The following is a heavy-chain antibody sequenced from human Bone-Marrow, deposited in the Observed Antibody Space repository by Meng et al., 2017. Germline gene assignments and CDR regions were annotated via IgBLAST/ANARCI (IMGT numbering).Heavy chain of an antibody. CDR3: ARAGSGIVVVLDP. CDR2: IYYSGST. CDR1: GGSISSSSYY. Sequence: QVQIQQSGAGLLKPSETLSLTCTVSGGSISSSSYYWGWIRQPPGKGLEWIGSIYYSGSTYYNPSLKSRVTISVDTSKNQFSLKLSSVTAADTAVYYCARAGSGIVVVLDPWGQGTPVTVSS. V-gene: IGHV4-39*07. D-gene: IGHD2-2*01. J-gene: IGHJ5*02.